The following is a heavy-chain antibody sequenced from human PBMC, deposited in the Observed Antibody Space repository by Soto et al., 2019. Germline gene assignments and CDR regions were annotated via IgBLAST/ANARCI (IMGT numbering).Heavy chain of an antibody. CDR2: ISSSSIYI. D-gene: IGHD1-26*01. Sequence: PGGSLRLSCAASGFTFSSYAMSWVRQAPGKGLEWVSAISSSSIYIYYADSVKGRFTISRDNAKNSLYLQMNSLRAEDTAVYYCARDGSYSGSYSWFDPWGQGTLVTVSS. J-gene: IGHJ5*02. CDR1: GFTFSSYA. CDR3: ARDGSYSGSYSWFDP. V-gene: IGHV3-21*01.